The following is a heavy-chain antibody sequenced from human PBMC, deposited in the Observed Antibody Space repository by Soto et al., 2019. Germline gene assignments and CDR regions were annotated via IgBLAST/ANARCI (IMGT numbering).Heavy chain of an antibody. CDR3: ARAGGGITMVRGHYYYYDGMDV. V-gene: IGHV1-69*01. CDR1: GGTFSSYA. D-gene: IGHD3-10*01. J-gene: IGHJ6*02. CDR2: IXPIFGTA. Sequence: QVQLVQSGAEVKKPGSSVKVSCKASGGTFSSYAISXVRQAPGQGLXWMGGIXPIFGTAXYAQKFQGRVTITADESTSTAYMELSSLRSEDTAVYYCARAGGGITMVRGHYYYYDGMDVWGQGTTVTVSS.